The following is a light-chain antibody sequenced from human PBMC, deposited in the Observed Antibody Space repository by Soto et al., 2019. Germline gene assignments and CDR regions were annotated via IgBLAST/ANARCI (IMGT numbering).Light chain of an antibody. CDR2: KAS. J-gene: IGKJ1*01. Sequence: DIQMTQSHSTLSASVGDRVTITCRASQSISTWLAWYQQKPGKAPNLLIYKASSLESGLPSRFSGSGSGTEFTLTISSLQPDDFATYYCQQYNSYWTFSQGTKVEIK. CDR3: QQYNSYWT. V-gene: IGKV1-5*03. CDR1: QSISTW.